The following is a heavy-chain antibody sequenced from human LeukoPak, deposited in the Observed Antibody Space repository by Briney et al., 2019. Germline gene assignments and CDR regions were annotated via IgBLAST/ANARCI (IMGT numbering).Heavy chain of an antibody. CDR1: GGSISSYY. J-gene: IGHJ4*02. V-gene: IGHV3-64*01. CDR3: ARGGDYYGSGSSHDY. D-gene: IGHD3-10*01. CDR2: ISSNGGST. Sequence: ETLSLTCTVSGGSISSYYWSWIRQPPGKGLEYVSAISSNGGSTYYANSVKGRFTISRDNSKNTLYLQMGSLRAEDMAVYYCARGGDYYGSGSSHDYWGQGTLVTVSS.